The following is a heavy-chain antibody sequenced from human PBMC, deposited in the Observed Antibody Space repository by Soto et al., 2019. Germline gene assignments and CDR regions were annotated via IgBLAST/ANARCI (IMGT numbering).Heavy chain of an antibody. CDR3: AKDLYSGTYHGKNCDY. CDR2: ISGSGGST. CDR1: GFTFSSYA. Sequence: GGSLRLSCAASGFTFSSYAMSWVRQAQGKGMEWVSGISGSGGSTYYADSVKGRFTISRDNPKTTRLLQMNSLGAEDTAVYYGAKDLYSGTYHGKNCDYWGQGTLVTVSS. J-gene: IGHJ4*02. D-gene: IGHD1-26*01. V-gene: IGHV3-23*01.